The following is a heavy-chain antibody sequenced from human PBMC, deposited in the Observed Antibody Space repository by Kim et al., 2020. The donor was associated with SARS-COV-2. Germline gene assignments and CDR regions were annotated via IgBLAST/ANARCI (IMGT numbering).Heavy chain of an antibody. CDR3: AKGGVLLWFGELSSFDY. D-gene: IGHD3-10*01. J-gene: IGHJ4*02. Sequence: GGSLRLSCAASGFTFDDYAMHWVRQAPGKGLEWVSGISWNSGSIGYADSVKGRFTISRDNAKNSLYLQMNSLRAEDTALYYCAKGGVLLWFGELSSFDYWGQGTLVTVSS. CDR1: GFTFDDYA. V-gene: IGHV3-9*01. CDR2: ISWNSGSI.